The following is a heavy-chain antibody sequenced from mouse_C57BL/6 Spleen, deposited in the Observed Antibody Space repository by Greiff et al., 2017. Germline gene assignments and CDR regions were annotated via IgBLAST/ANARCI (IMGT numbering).Heavy chain of an antibody. J-gene: IGHJ2*01. CDR3: ARSLNWDGDY. CDR1: GYTFTGYW. CDR2: ILPGSGST. V-gene: IGHV1-9*01. Sequence: VMLVESGAELMKPGASVKLSCKATGYTFTGYWIEWVKQRPGHGLEWIGEILPGSGSTNYHEKFKGKATFTADTSSNTAYMQLSSLATEDSASYYCARSLNWDGDYWGQGTTLTVSS. D-gene: IGHD4-1*02.